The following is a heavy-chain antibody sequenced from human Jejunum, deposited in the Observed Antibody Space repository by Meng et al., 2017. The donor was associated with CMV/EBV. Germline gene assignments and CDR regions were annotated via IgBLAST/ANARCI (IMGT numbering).Heavy chain of an antibody. V-gene: IGHV5-51*01. CDR3: ARPIIASRSGYQYGMDV. Sequence: FTSDWIGWVRQMPGKGLEWMGIIYPDDSETRYGPSFQGQVTISADKSISTAYLQWSSLKASDTAIYYCARPIIASRSGYQYGMDVWGQGTTVTVSS. CDR2: IYPDDSET. J-gene: IGHJ6*02. CDR1: FTSDW.